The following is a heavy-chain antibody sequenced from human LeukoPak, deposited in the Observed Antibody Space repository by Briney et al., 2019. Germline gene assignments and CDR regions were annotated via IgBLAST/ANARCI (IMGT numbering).Heavy chain of an antibody. CDR1: GFTFTGYY. J-gene: IGHJ4*02. V-gene: IGHV1-2*02. CDR2: INPNSGGT. Sequence: GDSVKVSCEASGFTFTGYYIHWVRKAPGQGLEWMGWINPNSGGTGYAQRFQDRVTMTRDTSISTAYMELSSLTSDDTAVYFCARGRELGNVNSSPSQCWGQGTLDTISS. CDR3: ARGRELGNVNSSPSQC. D-gene: IGHD4-23*01.